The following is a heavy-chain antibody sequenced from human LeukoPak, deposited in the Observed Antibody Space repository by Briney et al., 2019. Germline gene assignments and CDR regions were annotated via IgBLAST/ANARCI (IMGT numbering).Heavy chain of an antibody. J-gene: IGHJ4*02. CDR1: GGSFSGYY. CDR2: INHSGST. D-gene: IGHD3-10*01. Sequence: SETLSLTCAVYGGSFSGYYWSWIRQPPGKGLEWIGEINHSGSTNYNPSLKSRVTISVDTSKNQFSLKLSSVTAADTAVYYCARQRGWTMVRGVIAFDYWGQGTLVTVSS. CDR3: ARQRGWTMVRGVIAFDY. V-gene: IGHV4-34*01.